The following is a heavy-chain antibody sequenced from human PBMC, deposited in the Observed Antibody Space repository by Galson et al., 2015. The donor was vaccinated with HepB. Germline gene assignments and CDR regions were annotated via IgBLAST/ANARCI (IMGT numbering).Heavy chain of an antibody. Sequence: TLSLTCTVSGGSISSGSYYWSWIRQPAGKGLEWIGRIYTSGSTNYNPSLKSRVTMSVDTSKNQFSLKLSSVTAADTAVYYCARLDTAMAADAFDIWGQGTMVTVSS. V-gene: IGHV4-61*02. CDR2: IYTSGST. CDR3: ARLDTAMAADAFDI. J-gene: IGHJ3*02. D-gene: IGHD5-18*01. CDR1: GGSISSGSYY.